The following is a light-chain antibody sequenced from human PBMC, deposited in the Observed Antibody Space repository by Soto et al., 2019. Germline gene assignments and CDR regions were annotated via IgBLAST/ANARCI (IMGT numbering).Light chain of an antibody. V-gene: IGKV3D-15*01. CDR3: QQYNNWPQLT. Sequence: EIVLTQSPATLSLSPGERATLSCRASQSVSSLLAWYQQKPGQAPRLLIYDASNRATGIPARFSGSGTGTEFTLTISSLQSEDFAVYYCQQYNNWPQLTFGGGTKVDI. CDR2: DAS. J-gene: IGKJ4*01. CDR1: QSVSSL.